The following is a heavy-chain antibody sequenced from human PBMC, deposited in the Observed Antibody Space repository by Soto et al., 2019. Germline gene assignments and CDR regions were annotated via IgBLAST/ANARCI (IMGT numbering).Heavy chain of an antibody. Sequence: PGESLKISCKGSGYSFTSYWIGWVRQMPGKGLEWMGIIYPGDSDTRYSPSFQGQVTISADKSISTAYLQWSSLKASDTAMYYCARQHCSSTSCYEHYYYYGMDVWGQGTTVTVSS. CDR1: GYSFTSYW. J-gene: IGHJ6*02. D-gene: IGHD2-2*01. V-gene: IGHV5-51*01. CDR3: ARQHCSSTSCYEHYYYYGMDV. CDR2: IYPGDSDT.